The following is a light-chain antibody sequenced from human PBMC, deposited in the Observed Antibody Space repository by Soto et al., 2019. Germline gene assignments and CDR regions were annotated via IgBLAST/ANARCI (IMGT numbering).Light chain of an antibody. V-gene: IGLV2-23*01. CDR1: SSDVGSYNL. CDR3: CSYVGSSTYV. Sequence: QSALTQPASVSGSPGQSITISCTGTSSDVGSYNLVSWYQQHPGKAPKLIIYEGSKRPSGVSNRFSGSKSGNTASLTISGLQAEDEADYYCCSYVGSSTYVFGLGPSSPS. J-gene: IGLJ1*01. CDR2: EGS.